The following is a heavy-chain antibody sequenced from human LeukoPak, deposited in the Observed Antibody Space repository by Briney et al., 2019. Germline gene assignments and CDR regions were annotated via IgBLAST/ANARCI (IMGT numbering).Heavy chain of an antibody. CDR1: GATFSGYA. CDR3: ARRNGYYYGMDV. V-gene: IGHV1-69*13. Sequence: SVKVSCKASGATFSGYAISWVRQAPGQELEWMGGIIPIFGTANYAQKFQGRVTITADESTSTAYMELSSLRSEDTAVYYCARRNGYYYGMDVWGQGTTVTVSS. J-gene: IGHJ6*02. CDR2: IIPIFGTA.